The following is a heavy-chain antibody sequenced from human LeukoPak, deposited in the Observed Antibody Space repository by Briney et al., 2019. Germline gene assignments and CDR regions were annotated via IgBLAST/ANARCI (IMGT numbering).Heavy chain of an antibody. CDR3: ARGPKWTGSYYYFDY. V-gene: IGHV1-8*01. CDR1: GYAFPSYD. Sequence: ASVKVSCKTSGYAFPSYDINWVRQATGQGLEWMGWMNPNSGNTGYTQKFQGRVTISRNTSITTAYMELSSLRSEDTAVYYCARGPKWTGSYYYFDYWGQGTLVTVSS. CDR2: MNPNSGNT. D-gene: IGHD1-26*01. J-gene: IGHJ4*02.